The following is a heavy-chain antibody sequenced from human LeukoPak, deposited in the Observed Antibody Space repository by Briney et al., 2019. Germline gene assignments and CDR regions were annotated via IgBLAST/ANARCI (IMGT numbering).Heavy chain of an antibody. D-gene: IGHD6-13*01. J-gene: IGHJ5*02. CDR2: INHSGST. Sequence: PSETLSLTCAVYGGSFSGYYWSWIRQPPGKGLEWIGEINHSGSTNYNPSLKSRVTISVDTSKNQFSLKLSSVTAADTAVYYCARVEAAAGHPYGPWGQGTLVTVSS. V-gene: IGHV4-34*01. CDR1: GGSFSGYY. CDR3: ARVEAAAGHPYGP.